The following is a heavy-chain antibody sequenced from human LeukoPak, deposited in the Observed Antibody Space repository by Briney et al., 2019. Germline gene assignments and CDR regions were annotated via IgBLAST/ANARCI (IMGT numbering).Heavy chain of an antibody. J-gene: IGHJ4*02. CDR2: IYHSGST. D-gene: IGHD6-19*01. CDR1: GGSISSSNW. CDR3: ARCQWLVRVYYFDY. Sequence: SGTLSLTCAVSGGSISSSNWWSWVRQPPGKALEWIGEIYHSGSTNYNPSLKSRVTISVDKSKNQFSLKLSSVTAADTAVYYCARCQWLVRVYYFDYWGQGTLVTVSS. V-gene: IGHV4-4*02.